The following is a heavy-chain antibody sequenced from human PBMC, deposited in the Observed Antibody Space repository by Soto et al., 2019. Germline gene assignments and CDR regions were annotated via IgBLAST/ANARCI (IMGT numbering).Heavy chain of an antibody. Sequence: QVQLVESGGGVVQPGRSLRLSCAASGFTFSTYGMHWVRQAPGKGLEWVAVISYDGSNEYYADSVKGRFTISRENSKNTLYLQMNSLRAEDTAVYYCAKATQCGGGRSVFDCWGQGALGSVSS. J-gene: IGHJ4*02. D-gene: IGHD1-26*01. CDR1: GFTFSTYG. CDR2: ISYDGSNE. CDR3: AKATQCGGGRSVFDC. V-gene: IGHV3-30*18.